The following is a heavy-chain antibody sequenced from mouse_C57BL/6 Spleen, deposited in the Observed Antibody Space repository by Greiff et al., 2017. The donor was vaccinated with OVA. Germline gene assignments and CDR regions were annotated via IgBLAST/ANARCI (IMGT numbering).Heavy chain of an antibody. J-gene: IGHJ2*01. CDR3: AIAQDVDYFDY. CDR2: IYRGDGDT. D-gene: IGHD3-2*02. CDR1: GYAFSSYW. Sequence: QVQLQQSGAELVKPGASVKISCKASGYAFSSYWMHWVKQRPGKGLEWIGPIYRGDGDTNSNGKFKGKATLTADKSSSTAYMQFSSLTSEDTAVCVCAIAQDVDYFDYWGKGTTLTVSS. V-gene: IGHV1-80*01.